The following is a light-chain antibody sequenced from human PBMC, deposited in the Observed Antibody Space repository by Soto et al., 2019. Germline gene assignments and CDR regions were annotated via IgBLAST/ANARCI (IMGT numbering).Light chain of an antibody. CDR2: DVN. CDR1: TGDVGGSGH. V-gene: IGLV2-11*01. CDR3: SSYTIYSTLLL. Sequence: QSALTQPRSVSGSPGQSVTISCTGTTGDVGGSGHVSWYQQHPGKAPKLVIYDVNQRPSGVPDRFSGSKSGNTASLTISGLQAEDESDYYCSSYTIYSTLLLFGGGTKLTVL. J-gene: IGLJ2*01.